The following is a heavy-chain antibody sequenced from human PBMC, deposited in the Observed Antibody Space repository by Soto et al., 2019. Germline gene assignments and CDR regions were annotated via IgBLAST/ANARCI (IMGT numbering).Heavy chain of an antibody. J-gene: IGHJ6*02. V-gene: IGHV3-20*04. CDR2: INWNGGST. CDR1: GFTFDDYG. D-gene: IGHD2-15*01. CDR3: ARDPSGFCSGGSCYSDYYYGMDV. Sequence: EVQLVESGGGVVRPGGSLRLSCAASGFTFDDYGMSWVRQAPGKGLEWVSGINWNGGSTGYVDSVKGRFTISRDNAKNSLYLQMNSLRAEDTALYYCARDPSGFCSGGSCYSDYYYGMDVWGQGTTVTVSS.